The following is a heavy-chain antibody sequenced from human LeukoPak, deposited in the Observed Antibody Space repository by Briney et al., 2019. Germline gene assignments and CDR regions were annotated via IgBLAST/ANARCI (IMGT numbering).Heavy chain of an antibody. CDR3: ARSRDYGDYSFDY. CDR2: IIPILVIA. Sequence: SVKVSCKASGGTFSSYTISWVRQAPGQGLEWMGRIIPILVIANYAQKFQGRVTITADKSTSTAYMELSSLRSEDTAVYYCARSRDYGDYSFDYWGQGTLVTVSS. D-gene: IGHD4-17*01. CDR1: GGTFSSYT. J-gene: IGHJ4*02. V-gene: IGHV1-69*02.